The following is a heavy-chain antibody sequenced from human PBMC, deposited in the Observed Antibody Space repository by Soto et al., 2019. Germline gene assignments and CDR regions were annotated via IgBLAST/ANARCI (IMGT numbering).Heavy chain of an antibody. J-gene: IGHJ4*02. CDR1: GFTFSNYA. D-gene: IGHD2-15*01. Sequence: QVELVESGGGVVQPGTSLRLSCAASGFTFSNYAMHWVRQAPGKGLEWVAFIWYDGSNTYYGESVKGRSTISRDNSKNRLFLQMHSLRVEDTAVYYCAREQDPYCSGAGCYFPGGYWGQGALVTVSS. V-gene: IGHV3-33*01. CDR3: AREQDPYCSGAGCYFPGGY. CDR2: IWYDGSNT.